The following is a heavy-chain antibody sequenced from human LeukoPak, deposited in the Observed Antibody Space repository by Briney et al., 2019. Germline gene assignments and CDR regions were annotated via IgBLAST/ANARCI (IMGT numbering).Heavy chain of an antibody. V-gene: IGHV4-34*01. J-gene: IGHJ6*03. Sequence: PSETLSLTCAVYGGSFSGYYWSWIRQPPGKGLEWIGEINHSGSTKYNPSLKSRVTISVDTSKNQFSLKLSSVTAADTAVYYCARKITMVRGVIVYYYYYYMDVWGKGTTVTIPS. CDR1: GGSFSGYY. CDR2: INHSGST. D-gene: IGHD3-10*01. CDR3: ARKITMVRGVIVYYYYYYMDV.